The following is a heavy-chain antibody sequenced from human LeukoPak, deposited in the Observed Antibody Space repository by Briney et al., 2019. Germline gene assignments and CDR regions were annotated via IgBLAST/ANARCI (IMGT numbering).Heavy chain of an antibody. V-gene: IGHV1-46*01. CDR2: IHPSGGST. CDR1: GYTFTSYY. J-gene: IGHJ4*02. Sequence: GASVKVSCKASGYTFTSYYMHWVRQAPGQGLEWMGIIHPSGGSTNYAQKFQGRVTMTRDTSTSTVYMELSSLRSEDTAVYYCAKAFEYYYDSSGYYVPYDYWGQGTLVTVSS. D-gene: IGHD3-22*01. CDR3: AKAFEYYYDSSGYYVPYDY.